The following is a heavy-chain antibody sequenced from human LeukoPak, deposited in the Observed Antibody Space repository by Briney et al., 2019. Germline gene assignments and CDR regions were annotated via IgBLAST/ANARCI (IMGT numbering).Heavy chain of an antibody. J-gene: IGHJ4*02. V-gene: IGHV3-23*01. CDR1: GFTFNSYA. CDR3: AKVLGRSGWQTDY. Sequence: GGSLRLSCAASGFTFNSYAMTWVRQAPGKGLEWVSAISGSGGTTYYADSVKGRFTICRDNSKNTLYLQMDSLGAEDTAVYYCAKVLGRSGWQTDYWGQGTLVSVSS. CDR2: ISGSGGTT. D-gene: IGHD6-19*01.